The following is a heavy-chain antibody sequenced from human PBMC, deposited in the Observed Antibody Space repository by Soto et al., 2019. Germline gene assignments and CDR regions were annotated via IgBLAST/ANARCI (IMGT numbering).Heavy chain of an antibody. D-gene: IGHD5-18*01. CDR2: IIPIFGTA. J-gene: IGHJ6*02. Sequence: GASVKVSCKASGGTFSSYAISWVRQAPGQGLEWMGGIIPIFGTANYAQKFQGRVTITADKSTSTAYMELSSLRSEDTAVYYCARGLVDTAMVTDYYGMDVWGQGTTVTVSS. CDR3: ARGLVDTAMVTDYYGMDV. CDR1: GGTFSSYA. V-gene: IGHV1-69*06.